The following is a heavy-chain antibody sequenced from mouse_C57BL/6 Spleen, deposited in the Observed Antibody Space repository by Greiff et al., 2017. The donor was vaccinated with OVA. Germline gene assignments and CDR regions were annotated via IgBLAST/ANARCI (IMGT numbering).Heavy chain of an antibody. CDR2: INYDGSST. J-gene: IGHJ2*01. D-gene: IGHD2-4*01. CDR1: GFTFSDYY. V-gene: IGHV5-16*01. Sequence: EVKLMESEGGLVQPGSSMKLSCTASGFTFSDYYMAWVRQVPEKGLEWVANINYDGSSTYYLDSLKSRFIISRDNAKNILYLQMSSLKSEDTATYYCARAPYDYDVGFDYWGQGTTLTVSS. CDR3: ARAPYDYDVGFDY.